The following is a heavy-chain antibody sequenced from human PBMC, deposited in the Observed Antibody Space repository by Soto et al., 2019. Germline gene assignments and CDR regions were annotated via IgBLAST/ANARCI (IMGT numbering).Heavy chain of an antibody. CDR3: ACYHYLYLWTGSRHYGDV. CDR1: GGSLSGYY. J-gene: IGHJ6*03. CDR2: INHSGTT. D-gene: IGHD3-9*01. Sequence: QVHLEQWGAGLLNPSETLSLTCAVYGGSLSGYYWSWVRQSPGKGLEWIGEINHSGTTNYNPSLKPPVTISADTSKHQFSLRLISVTAAVSAVYYCACYHYLYLWTGSRHYGDVLGRGTMVTVSS. V-gene: IGHV4-34*01.